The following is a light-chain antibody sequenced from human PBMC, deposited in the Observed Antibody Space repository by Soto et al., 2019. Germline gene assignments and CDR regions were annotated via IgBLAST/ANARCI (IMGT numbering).Light chain of an antibody. CDR3: PVWDSNSGVV. CDR1: NIGTKA. V-gene: IGLV3-21*02. J-gene: IGLJ2*01. Sequence: SYELTQPPSVSVAPGQTATITCGATNIGTKAVHWYRQKSGQAPVVVVYDDTDRAAGIPERFSGSNSGNTATLSINWVEAGDEADYYCPVWDSNSGVVFGGGTKVTVL. CDR2: DDT.